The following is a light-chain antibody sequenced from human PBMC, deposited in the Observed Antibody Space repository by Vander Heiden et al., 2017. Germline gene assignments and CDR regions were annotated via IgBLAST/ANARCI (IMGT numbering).Light chain of an antibody. CDR2: KGN. J-gene: IGLJ3*02. CDR3: QSSHSSGTSWV. V-gene: IGLV3-25*03. CDR1: TLAKEY. Sequence: SYELTQSPSVSVSPGQTARISCSGDTLAKEYAYWYQQKAGQAPVLVIYKGNERPSGIPERFSGSSSGTTVTLTISGVQAEDEADYYCQSSHSSGTSWVFGGGTKLTVL.